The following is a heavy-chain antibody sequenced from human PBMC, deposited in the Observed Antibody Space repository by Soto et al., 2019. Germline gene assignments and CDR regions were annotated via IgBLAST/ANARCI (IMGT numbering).Heavy chain of an antibody. D-gene: IGHD2-2*01. Sequence: EVQLVESGGGLVQPGGSLRLSCAASGFTFSSYSMNWVRQAPGKGLEWVSYISSSSSTIYYADSVKGRFTISRDNAKNSRDLQRNSLRAEDTAVYYCARGPKYQLLPNGNWFDPWGQGTLVTVSS. CDR1: GFTFSSYS. CDR2: ISSSSSTI. J-gene: IGHJ5*02. V-gene: IGHV3-48*01. CDR3: ARGPKYQLLPNGNWFDP.